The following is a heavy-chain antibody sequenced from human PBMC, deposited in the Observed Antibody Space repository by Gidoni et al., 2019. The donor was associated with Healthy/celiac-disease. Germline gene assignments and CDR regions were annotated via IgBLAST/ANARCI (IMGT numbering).Heavy chain of an antibody. Sequence: QVQLQESGPGLVKPSATLSLTCTVSGASVSSGSYYWRWIRQPPGKGLEWIGYTYYSWSTNDNPSLKSRVTISVDTSKNQFSLKLSSVTAADTAVYYCARDRGAARAGFYYFDYWGQGTLVTVSS. CDR1: GASVSSGSYY. D-gene: IGHD3-10*01. CDR2: TYYSWST. J-gene: IGHJ4*02. V-gene: IGHV4-61*01. CDR3: ARDRGAARAGFYYFDY.